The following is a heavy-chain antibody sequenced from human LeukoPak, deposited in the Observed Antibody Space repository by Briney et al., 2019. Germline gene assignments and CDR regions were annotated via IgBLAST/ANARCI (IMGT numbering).Heavy chain of an antibody. CDR3: TSWGDTTAEYFQR. Sequence: PGGSLRLSCAATGFTFSHYSMNWVRQAPGKGLEWVAHINPDGRDTYYVDSVKGRFTISRDNAENSMYLQMNSLRVEDTAVYYCTSWGDTTAEYFQRWGQGTLVTVSS. J-gene: IGHJ1*01. CDR1: GFTFSHYS. CDR2: INPDGRDT. D-gene: IGHD2-21*02. V-gene: IGHV3-7*01.